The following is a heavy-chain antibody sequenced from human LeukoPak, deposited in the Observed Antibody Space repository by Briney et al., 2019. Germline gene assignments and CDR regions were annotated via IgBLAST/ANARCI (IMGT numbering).Heavy chain of an antibody. D-gene: IGHD3-22*01. CDR1: GFTFSSYG. J-gene: IGHJ4*02. Sequence: GGTLRLSCAASGFTFSSYGMSWVRQAPGKGLEWVSAISGSGGSTYYADSVKGRFTIARDNSKNTLYLQMNSLRAEDTAVYYCAKEVYYYDSSGYPTFDYWGQGTLVTVSS. V-gene: IGHV3-23*01. CDR3: AKEVYYYDSSGYPTFDY. CDR2: ISGSGGST.